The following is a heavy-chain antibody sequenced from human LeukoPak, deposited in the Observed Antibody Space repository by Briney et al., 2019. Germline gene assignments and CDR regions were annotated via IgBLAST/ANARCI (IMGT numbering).Heavy chain of an antibody. V-gene: IGHV4-34*01. Sequence: SETLSLTCAVYGGSFSGYYWSWIRQPPAKGLEWIGEINHSGSTNYNPSLKSRVTISVDTSKNQFSLKLSSVTAADTAVYYCARGRGIAAAGTSLDYWGQGTLVTVSS. J-gene: IGHJ4*02. CDR2: INHSGST. D-gene: IGHD6-13*01. CDR3: ARGRGIAAAGTSLDY. CDR1: GGSFSGYY.